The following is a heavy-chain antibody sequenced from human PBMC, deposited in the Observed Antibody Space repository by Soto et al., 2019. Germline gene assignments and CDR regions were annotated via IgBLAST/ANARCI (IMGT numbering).Heavy chain of an antibody. J-gene: IGHJ4*02. CDR1: GFTVSSYW. CDR2: IKQDGSEK. Sequence: PGGSLRLSCAASGFTVSSYWMSWVRQAPGKGLEWVANIKQDGSEKYYVDSVKGRFTISRDNAKNSLYLQMNSLRAEDTAVYYCARDFSGYDVGHDYWGQGTLVTAPQ. CDR3: ARDFSGYDVGHDY. V-gene: IGHV3-7*01. D-gene: IGHD5-12*01.